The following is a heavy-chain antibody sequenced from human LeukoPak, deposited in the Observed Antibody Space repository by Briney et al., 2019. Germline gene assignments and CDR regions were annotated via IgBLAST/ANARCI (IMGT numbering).Heavy chain of an antibody. Sequence: PGGSLRLSCVGSGFIFRSYAVTWVRQAPGKGLEWVSSITANGDATYYTDSVKGRFAISRDNSKNTLYLQMSSLRAEDTAVYYCTTVDGSSGPHFDHWGQGTLVTVSS. CDR2: ITANGDAT. J-gene: IGHJ4*02. V-gene: IGHV3-23*01. CDR3: TTVDGSSGPHFDH. D-gene: IGHD3-22*01. CDR1: GFIFRSYA.